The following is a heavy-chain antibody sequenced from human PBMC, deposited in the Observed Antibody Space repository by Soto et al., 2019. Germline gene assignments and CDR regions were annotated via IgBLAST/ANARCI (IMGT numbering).Heavy chain of an antibody. CDR2: ISGSGDRT. Sequence: EVQKLESGGGLVQPGGSLRLSCAASGLTFSAYPMSWVRQAPGKGLEWVSSISGSGDRTYYADSVKGRFTISRDNSKNTLYLQMNSLRVEDTAVYFCPFGWGGSHEGYWGQGTLVTVSS. J-gene: IGHJ4*02. V-gene: IGHV3-23*01. CDR1: GLTFSAYP. D-gene: IGHD2-15*01. CDR3: PFGWGGSHEGY.